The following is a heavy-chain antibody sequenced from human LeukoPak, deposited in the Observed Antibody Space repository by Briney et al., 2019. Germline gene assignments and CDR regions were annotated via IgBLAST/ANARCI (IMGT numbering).Heavy chain of an antibody. Sequence: GGSLRLSCAASGFTFSSYGMHWVRQAPGKGLEWVAVISYDGGNKYYADSVKGRFTISRDNSKNTLYLQMNSLRAEDTAVYYCAKSMALLWGKWGQGTLVTVSS. CDR2: ISYDGGNK. J-gene: IGHJ4*02. D-gene: IGHD3-16*01. V-gene: IGHV3-30*18. CDR3: AKSMALLWGK. CDR1: GFTFSSYG.